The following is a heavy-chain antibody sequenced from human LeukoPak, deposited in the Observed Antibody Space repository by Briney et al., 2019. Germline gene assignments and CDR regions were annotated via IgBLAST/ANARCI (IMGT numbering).Heavy chain of an antibody. V-gene: IGHV4-59*08. CDR1: GGSISSYY. Sequence: SETLSLTCTVSGGSISSYYWSWIRQPPGKGLEWIGYIYYSGSTNYNPSLKSRVTISVDTSKNQFSLKLSSVTAADTAVYYCARGGAAARGGDFDYWGQGTLVTVSS. D-gene: IGHD6-13*01. CDR2: IYYSGST. J-gene: IGHJ4*02. CDR3: ARGGAAARGGDFDY.